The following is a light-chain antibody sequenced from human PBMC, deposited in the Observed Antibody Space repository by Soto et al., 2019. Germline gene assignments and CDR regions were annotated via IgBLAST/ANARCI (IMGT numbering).Light chain of an antibody. CDR2: DAY. V-gene: IGKV3-11*01. CDR3: QQRHMWPIT. CDR1: QDVSIF. J-gene: IGKJ5*01. Sequence: LAQSPATLSLSPGQRATLSCKASQDVSIFLAWYQQKPGRAPRLLIHDAYNRATGIPPRFSGSGSATDFTLTISSLEPEDSAVYYCQQRHMWPITFGQGTRLEIK.